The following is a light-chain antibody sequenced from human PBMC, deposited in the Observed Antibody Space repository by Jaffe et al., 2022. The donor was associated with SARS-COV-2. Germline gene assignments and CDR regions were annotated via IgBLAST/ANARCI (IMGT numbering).Light chain of an antibody. V-gene: IGLV3-25*03. CDR3: QSTDSSGTYPV. J-gene: IGLJ3*02. Sequence: SYELTQPPSVSVSPGQTARITCSGDALPNQYGYWYQQKPGQAPMLVIYKNTERPSGIPERFSGSSSGTTVTLTISGVQAEDEADYYCQSTDSSGTYPVFGGGTKLTVL. CDR1: ALPNQY. CDR2: KNT.